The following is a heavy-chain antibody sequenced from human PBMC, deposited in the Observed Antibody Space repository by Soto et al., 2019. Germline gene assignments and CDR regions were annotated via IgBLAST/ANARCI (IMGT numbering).Heavy chain of an antibody. D-gene: IGHD6-13*01. CDR3: ARDRFIAANYYYYYMDV. CDR1: GFPFSSYS. CDR2: ISSSSSYI. J-gene: IGHJ6*03. V-gene: IGHV3-21*01. Sequence: PGGSLRLSCAASGFPFSSYSMNWVRQAPGKGLEWVSSISSSSSYIYYADSVKGRFTISRDNAKNSLYLQMNSLRAEDTAVYYCARDRFIAANYYYYYMDVWGKGTTVTVSS.